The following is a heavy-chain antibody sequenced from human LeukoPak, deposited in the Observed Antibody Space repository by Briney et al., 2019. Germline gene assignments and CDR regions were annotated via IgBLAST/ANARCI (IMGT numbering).Heavy chain of an antibody. V-gene: IGHV4-39*01. Sequence: SETLSLTCTVSGGSISSSSYYWGWIRQPPGKGLEWIGSIYYSGSTYYNPSLKSRVTTSVDTSKNQFSLKSSSVTVADTAVYYCARGDYDFWSYWDAFDIWGQGTMVTVSS. CDR3: ARGDYDFWSYWDAFDI. D-gene: IGHD3-3*01. CDR1: GGSISSSSYY. J-gene: IGHJ3*02. CDR2: IYYSGST.